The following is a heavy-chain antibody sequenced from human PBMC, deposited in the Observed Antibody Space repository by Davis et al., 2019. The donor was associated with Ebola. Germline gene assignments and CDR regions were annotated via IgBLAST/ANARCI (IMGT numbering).Heavy chain of an antibody. CDR2: ISYDGSNK. CDR1: GFTFSSYA. V-gene: IGHV3-30-3*01. CDR3: AKDWSRYDLSYYGMDV. Sequence: GESLKISCAASGFTFSSYAMHWVRQAPGKGLEWVAVISYDGSNKYYADSVKGRFTISRDNSKNTLYLQMNSLRAEDTAVYYCAKDWSRYDLSYYGMDVWGQGTTVTVSS. J-gene: IGHJ6*02. D-gene: IGHD3/OR15-3a*01.